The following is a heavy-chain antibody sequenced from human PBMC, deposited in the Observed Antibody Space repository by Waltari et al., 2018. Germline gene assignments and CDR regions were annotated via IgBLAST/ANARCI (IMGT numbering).Heavy chain of an antibody. D-gene: IGHD3-3*01. J-gene: IGHJ5*02. CDR1: GYTFTSYD. V-gene: IGHV1-8*01. Sequence: QVQLVQSGAEVKKPGASVKVSCKASGYTFTSYDINWVRQATEQGLGGMGWMNPNKGNTGHAKKFPGRVTLTGDTAISTAYMERSSLRSEDTAVYYWARGRTYYDFWSGYYTANWFDPWGQGTLVTVSS. CDR3: ARGRTYYDFWSGYYTANWFDP. CDR2: MNPNKGNT.